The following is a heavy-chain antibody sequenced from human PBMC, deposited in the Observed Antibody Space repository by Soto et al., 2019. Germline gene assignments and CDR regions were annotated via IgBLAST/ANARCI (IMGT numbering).Heavy chain of an antibody. CDR2: IYYSGST. D-gene: IGHD4-17*01. CDR1: GGSISSYY. CDR3: ARESLTVTPTW. V-gene: IGHV4-59*01. Sequence: SETLSLTCTVSGGSISSYYWSWIRQPPGKGLEWIGYIYYSGSTNYNPSLKSRVTISVDTSKNQFSLKLSSVTAADTAVYYCARESLTVTPTWWGQGTLVTVSS. J-gene: IGHJ4*02.